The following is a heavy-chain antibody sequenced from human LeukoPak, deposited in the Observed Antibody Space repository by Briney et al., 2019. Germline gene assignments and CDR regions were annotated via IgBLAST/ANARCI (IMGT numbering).Heavy chain of an antibody. D-gene: IGHD4-17*01. J-gene: IGHJ1*01. Sequence: SETLSLTCAVYGGSFSGYYWGWIRQPPGKGLEWIGEINHSGSSNYNPSLKSRVTISVDTSKNQFSLKLSSVTAADTAVYYCARGGDGDYYFQHWGQGTLVTVSS. V-gene: IGHV4-34*01. CDR1: GGSFSGYY. CDR3: ARGGDGDYYFQH. CDR2: INHSGSS.